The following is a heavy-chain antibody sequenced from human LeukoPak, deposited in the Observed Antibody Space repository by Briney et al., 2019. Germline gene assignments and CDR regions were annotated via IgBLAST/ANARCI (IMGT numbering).Heavy chain of an antibody. J-gene: IGHJ5*02. CDR3: ASTRSSGWYGNWFDP. D-gene: IGHD6-19*01. Sequence: GGSLRLSCAASGFTFSSYAMHWVRQAPGKGLEWVAVISYDGSNKYYADSVKGRFTISRDNSKNTLYLQMNSLRAEDTAVYYCASTRSSGWYGNWFDPWGQGTLVTVSS. CDR2: ISYDGSNK. CDR1: GFTFSSYA. V-gene: IGHV3-30*04.